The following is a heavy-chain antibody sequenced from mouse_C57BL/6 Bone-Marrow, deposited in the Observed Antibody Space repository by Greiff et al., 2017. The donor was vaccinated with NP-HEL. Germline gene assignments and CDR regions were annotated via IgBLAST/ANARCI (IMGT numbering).Heavy chain of an antibody. Sequence: EVKLQESGPGLVKPSQSLSLTCSVSGYSITSGYYWNWIRPSPGNKLELMGYISYDGSNNYNPSLKNRIPITRDTSKNKFFLKLNSVTTEETATYYCARDRLRQFAYWGQGTLVTVSA. CDR3: ARDRLRQFAY. CDR1: GYSITSGYY. CDR2: ISYDGSN. J-gene: IGHJ3*01. V-gene: IGHV3-6*01. D-gene: IGHD1-2*01.